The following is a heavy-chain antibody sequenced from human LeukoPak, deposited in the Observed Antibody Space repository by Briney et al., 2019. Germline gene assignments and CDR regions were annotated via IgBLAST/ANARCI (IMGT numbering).Heavy chain of an antibody. CDR3: ARDLSGDGAEFDP. D-gene: IGHD2-21*02. CDR1: GGSISGSY. V-gene: IGHV4-59*01. J-gene: IGHJ5*02. Sequence: SETLSLTCTVSGGSISGSYWSWLRQPPGKGLEWLGYIYYSGSTNYNPSLKSRVTISVDTSKNQFSLQLSSVTAADTAVYYCARDLSGDGAEFDPWGQGTLVTVSS. CDR2: IYYSGST.